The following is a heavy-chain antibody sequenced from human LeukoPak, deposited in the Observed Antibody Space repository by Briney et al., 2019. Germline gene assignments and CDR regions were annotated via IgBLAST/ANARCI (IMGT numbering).Heavy chain of an antibody. CDR3: ARGGGVVPAANYYYYYGMDV. V-gene: IGHV3-48*03. J-gene: IGHJ6*02. CDR2: ISSSGSTI. CDR1: GFTFSSYE. Sequence: PGGSLRLSCAASGFTFSSYEMNWVRQAPGKGLEWVSYISSSGSTIYYADSVKGRFTISRDNAKNSLYLQMNSLRAEDTAVYYCARGGGVVPAANYYYYYGMDVWGQGTTVTVSS. D-gene: IGHD2-2*01.